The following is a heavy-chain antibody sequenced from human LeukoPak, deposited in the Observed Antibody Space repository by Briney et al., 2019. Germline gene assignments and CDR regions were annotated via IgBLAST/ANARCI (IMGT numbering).Heavy chain of an antibody. CDR1: GGTFSSYA. CDR2: IIPIFGTT. Sequence: ASVKVSCKASGGTFSSYAISWVRQAPGQGLEWMGGIIPIFGTTNYAQNFQGRVTITADESTSTAYMELSSLRSEDTAVYYRARGIVVVVAATPGSYYYYGMVVWGQGTTVTVSS. J-gene: IGHJ6*02. CDR3: ARGIVVVVAATPGSYYYYGMVV. V-gene: IGHV1-69*13. D-gene: IGHD2-15*01.